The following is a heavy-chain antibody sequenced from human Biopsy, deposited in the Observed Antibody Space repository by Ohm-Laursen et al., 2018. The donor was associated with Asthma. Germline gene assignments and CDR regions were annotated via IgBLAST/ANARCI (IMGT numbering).Heavy chain of an antibody. CDR3: AREGVAGTHIED. J-gene: IGHJ4*02. D-gene: IGHD6-19*01. Sequence: SLRLSCSAPGFSFSNFGMHWVRQAPGKGLEWVAVISYDRSSIYYADSVKGRFTISRDNSKNTLSLQMNSLTAEDTAVYYCAREGVAGTHIEDWGQGTLVTVSS. CDR1: GFSFSNFG. V-gene: IGHV3-30*03. CDR2: ISYDRSSI.